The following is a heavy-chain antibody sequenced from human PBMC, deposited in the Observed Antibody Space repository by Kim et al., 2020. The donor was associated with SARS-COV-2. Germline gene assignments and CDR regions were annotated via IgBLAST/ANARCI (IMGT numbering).Heavy chain of an antibody. CDR2: IWYDGSNK. CDR1: GFTFSSYG. Sequence: GGSLRLSCAASGFTFSSYGMHWVRQAPGKGLEWVAVIWYDGSNKYYADSVKGRFTISRDNSKNTLYLQMNSLRAEDTAVYYCAKDEGITIFGVVIYPFDIWGKGTMVTVSS. CDR3: AKDEGITIFGVVIYPFDI. V-gene: IGHV3-33*06. D-gene: IGHD3-3*01. J-gene: IGHJ3*02.